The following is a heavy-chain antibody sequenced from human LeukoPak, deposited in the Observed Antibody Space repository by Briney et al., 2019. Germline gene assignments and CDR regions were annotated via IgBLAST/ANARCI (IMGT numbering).Heavy chain of an antibody. J-gene: IGHJ4*02. CDR1: GGSISSYY. CDR3: ARGKSIAGEAGFDY. Sequence: PSETLSLTCTVSGGSISSYYWSWIRQPPGKGLEWIGYIYYSGSTNYNPSLKSRVTISVDTSKNQFSLKLSSVTAADTAVYYCARGKSIAGEAGFDYWGQGTLITVSS. V-gene: IGHV4-59*01. CDR2: IYYSGST. D-gene: IGHD6-6*01.